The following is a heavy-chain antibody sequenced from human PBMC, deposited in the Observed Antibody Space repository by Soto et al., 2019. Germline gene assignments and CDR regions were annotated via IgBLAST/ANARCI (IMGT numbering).Heavy chain of an antibody. CDR2: IYFTGTT. CDR3: ARAPPYHKANWFDL. Sequence: KASETLSLTCTVSSGSLSSGGYYWNWIRQHPVKGLEWIGYIYFTGTTYSTPSLKSRVTLSVDTSKSQFSLELRSVTAADTAIYYCARAPPYHKANWFDLWGPGVLVTVSS. J-gene: IGHJ5*02. CDR1: SGSLSSGGYY. V-gene: IGHV4-31*03.